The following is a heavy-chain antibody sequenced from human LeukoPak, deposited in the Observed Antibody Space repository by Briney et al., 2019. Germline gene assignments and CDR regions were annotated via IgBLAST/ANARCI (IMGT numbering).Heavy chain of an antibody. J-gene: IGHJ4*02. CDR3: AEAYSSGWYAPDH. Sequence: GGSLRLSCAASGFTSSTYAMSWVRQAPGKGLEWVSGISGGGGSTYYADSVKGRFTISGDNSKNTLFLQMNSLRAEDTAVYYCAEAYSSGWYAPDHWGLGTLVTVSS. CDR1: GFTSSTYA. CDR2: ISGGGGST. V-gene: IGHV3-23*01. D-gene: IGHD6-19*01.